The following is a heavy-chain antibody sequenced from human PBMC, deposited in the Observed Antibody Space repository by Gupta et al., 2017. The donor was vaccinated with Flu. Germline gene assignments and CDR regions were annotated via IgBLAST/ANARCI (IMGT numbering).Heavy chain of an antibody. CDR1: TFSSYE. D-gene: IGHD2-8*01. CDR2: SSSSGRTI. J-gene: IGHJ6*03. Sequence: TFSSYEMSWVRQAPGKGLEWMSYSSSSGRTIFFANSVKSRFTISRDNSEKSLYLKTTSLRAEDTAVYDGAAFYCTKCPMDV. CDR3: AAFYCTKCPMDV. V-gene: IGHV3-48*03.